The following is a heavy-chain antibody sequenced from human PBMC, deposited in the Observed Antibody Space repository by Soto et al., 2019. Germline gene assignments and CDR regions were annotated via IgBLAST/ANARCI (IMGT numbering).Heavy chain of an antibody. V-gene: IGHV1-18*01. J-gene: IGHJ5*02. CDR3: ARDREYYYGSGSYYPSNWFDP. CDR1: GYTFTSYA. CDR2: ISAYNGNT. Sequence: GASVKVSCKASGYTFTSYAMHWVRQAPGQRLEWMGWISAYNGNTNYAQKLQGRVTMTTDTSTSTAYMELRSLRSDDTAVYYCARDREYYYGSGSYYPSNWFDPWGQGTLVTVS. D-gene: IGHD3-10*01.